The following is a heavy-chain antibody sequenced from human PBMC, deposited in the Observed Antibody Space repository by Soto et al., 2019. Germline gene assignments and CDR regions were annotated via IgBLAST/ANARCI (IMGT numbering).Heavy chain of an antibody. CDR2: ISAYSGVT. CDR3: ATTPEGYCISTGRTLDY. CDR1: GYTFTSYG. V-gene: IGHV1-18*04. J-gene: IGHJ4*02. D-gene: IGHD2-2*01. Sequence: QVQLVQSGAGVKKPGASVKVSCKASGYTFTSYGFNWVRQAPGQGLEWMGWISAYSGVTNYAQKFQGRVTLTTDTSTSTAYLELRSLRSDDTAVYYCATTPEGYCISTGRTLDYWGQGTLVTVSS.